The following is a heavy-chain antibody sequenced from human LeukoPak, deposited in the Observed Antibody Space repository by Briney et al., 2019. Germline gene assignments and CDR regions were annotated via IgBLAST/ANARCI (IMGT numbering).Heavy chain of an antibody. V-gene: IGHV4-34*01. J-gene: IGHJ4*02. Sequence: SETLSLTCAVYGGSFSGYYRSWIRQPPGKGLEWIGEINHSGSTNYNPSLKSRVTISVDTSKNQFSLKLSSVTAADTAVYYCARAEYCSSTSCYTVEYYFDYWGQGTLVTVSS. CDR2: INHSGST. CDR3: ARAEYCSSTSCYTVEYYFDY. CDR1: GGSFSGYY. D-gene: IGHD2-2*02.